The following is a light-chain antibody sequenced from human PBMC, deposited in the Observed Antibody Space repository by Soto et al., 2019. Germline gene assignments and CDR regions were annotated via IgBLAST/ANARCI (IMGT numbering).Light chain of an antibody. V-gene: IGKV3D-20*02. CDR2: GAY. CDR3: QQRSNWPIT. J-gene: IGKJ4*01. Sequence: EIVMTQSPATLSVSPGEIATLYFSASQSVSSSYLAWYQQKPGQAPRLLIYGAYNRATGIPARFSGSGSGTDFTLTISSLEPEDFAVYYCQQRSNWPITFGGGTKVDIK. CDR1: QSVSSSY.